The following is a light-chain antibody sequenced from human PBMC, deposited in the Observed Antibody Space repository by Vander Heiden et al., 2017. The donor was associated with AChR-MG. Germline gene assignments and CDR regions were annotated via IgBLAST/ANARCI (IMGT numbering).Light chain of an antibody. CDR3: SAWDGSINAGL. Sequence: QSVLTQAPSASGTPGQKVTISCSGGKSNIRSHDVFWYQQVPGAAPKLLIYRNNLRPSGVPARFSVSKSGSSASLAISDLRFEDEADYYCSAWDGSINAGLFGGGTRLTVL. CDR2: RNN. V-gene: IGLV1-47*01. CDR1: KSNIRSHD. J-gene: IGLJ2*01.